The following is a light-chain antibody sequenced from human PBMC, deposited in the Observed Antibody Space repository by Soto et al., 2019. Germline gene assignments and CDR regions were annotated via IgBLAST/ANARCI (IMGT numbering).Light chain of an antibody. J-gene: IGLJ3*02. Sequence: QSVLTQPPSASGTPGQRVTISCSGSSSNIGSNTVNWYQQLPGTAPKLLIYSNNQRPSGVPDRCSGSKSGTSASLAIRGLQAEDEADYYCAAWDDSLTGRVFGGGTKVTVL. CDR3: AAWDDSLTGRV. CDR2: SNN. CDR1: SSNIGSNT. V-gene: IGLV1-44*01.